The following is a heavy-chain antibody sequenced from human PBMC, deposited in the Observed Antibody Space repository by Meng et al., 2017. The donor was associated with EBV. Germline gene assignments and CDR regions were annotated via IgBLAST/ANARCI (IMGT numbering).Heavy chain of an antibody. CDR2: LIPMSDAP. J-gene: IGHJ4*02. D-gene: IGHD3-10*01. CDR3: ASESGRGFTPDY. Sequence: QVQWVQSGAGVKKPGSPVKVSCKTSGGTFRSDAISWVRQAPGQGLEWMGGLIPMSDAPHYAQKFQGRVTITADESTSTHYMDLSGLRSEDTAVYYCASESGRGFTPDYWGQGTLVTVSS. CDR1: GGTFRSDA. V-gene: IGHV1-69*01.